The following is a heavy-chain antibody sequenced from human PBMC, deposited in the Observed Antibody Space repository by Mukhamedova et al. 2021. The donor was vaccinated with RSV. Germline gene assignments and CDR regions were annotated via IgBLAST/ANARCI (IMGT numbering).Heavy chain of an antibody. CDR3: ARALGGNLSRYYYYYMDV. Sequence: GKGLEWIGRIYTSGSTNYNPSLKSRVTMSVDTSKNQFSLKLSSVTAADTAVYFCARALGGNLSRYYYYYMDVWGKGTTVTVSS. J-gene: IGHJ6*03. V-gene: IGHV4-4*07. D-gene: IGHD3-16*01. CDR2: IYTSGST.